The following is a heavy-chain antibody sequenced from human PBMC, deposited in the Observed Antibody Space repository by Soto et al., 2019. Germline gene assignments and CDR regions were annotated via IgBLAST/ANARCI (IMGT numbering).Heavy chain of an antibody. CDR2: IWSDVSKK. Sequence: PGGSLRLSCAASGFSFSSYGMHWVRQAPGKGLEWVAAIWSDVSKKYYADSVKGRFTISRDNSKNTLYVEMNSLRAEDTAVYYCARHYGSGSYQGPLDYWGQGTLVTVSS. D-gene: IGHD3-10*01. CDR1: GFSFSSYG. CDR3: ARHYGSGSYQGPLDY. V-gene: IGHV3-33*01. J-gene: IGHJ4*02.